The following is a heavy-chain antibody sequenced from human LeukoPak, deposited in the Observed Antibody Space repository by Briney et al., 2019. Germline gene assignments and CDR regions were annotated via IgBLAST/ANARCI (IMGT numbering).Heavy chain of an antibody. Sequence: GASVKVSCKASGYTFTSYDINWVRQATGQGLEWMGWMNPNSGNTGYAQKFQGRVTMTRNTSISTAYMKLSSLRSEDTAVYYCAKGIAAAEVWFDPWGKGTLVTVSS. J-gene: IGHJ5*02. D-gene: IGHD6-13*01. CDR2: MNPNSGNT. CDR3: AKGIAAAEVWFDP. V-gene: IGHV1-8*01. CDR1: GYTFTSYD.